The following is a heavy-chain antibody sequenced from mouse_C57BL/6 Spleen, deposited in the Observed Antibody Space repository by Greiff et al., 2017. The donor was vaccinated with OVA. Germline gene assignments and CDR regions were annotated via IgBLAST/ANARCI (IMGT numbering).Heavy chain of an antibody. Sequence: QVQLQPSGAELVKPGASVKMSCKASGYTFTSYWITWVKQRPGQGLEWIGDIYPGSGSTNYNEKFKSKATLTVDTSSSTAYMQLSSLTSEDSAVYYCARSRYYFDYWGQGTTLTVSS. CDR1: GYTFTSYW. CDR3: ARSRYYFDY. CDR2: IYPGSGST. J-gene: IGHJ2*01. V-gene: IGHV1-55*01.